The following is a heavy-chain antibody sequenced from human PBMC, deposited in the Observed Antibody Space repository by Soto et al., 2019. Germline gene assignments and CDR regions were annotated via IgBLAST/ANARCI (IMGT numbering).Heavy chain of an antibody. CDR1: GGTFSSYA. V-gene: IGHV1-69*13. J-gene: IGHJ3*02. Sequence: ASVKVSCKASGGTFSSYAISWVRQAPGQGLEWMGGIIPIFGTANYAQKFQGRVTITADESTSTAYMELRSLRSDDTAVYYCARGPWVGDAFDIWGQGTMVTVSS. D-gene: IGHD7-27*01. CDR2: IIPIFGTA. CDR3: ARGPWVGDAFDI.